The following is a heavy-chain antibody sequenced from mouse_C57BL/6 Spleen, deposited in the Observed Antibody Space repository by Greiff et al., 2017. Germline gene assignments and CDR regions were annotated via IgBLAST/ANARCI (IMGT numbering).Heavy chain of an antibody. CDR3: ARMNDYDGYWYFDV. Sequence: QVTLKVSGPGILQPSQTLSLTCSFSGFSLSTFGMGVGWIRQPSGKGLEWLAHIWWDDVKYYNPALKSRLTISKDTSKNQVFLKIANVDTADTATYYCARMNDYDGYWYFDVWGTGTTVTVSS. CDR1: GFSLSTFGMG. CDR2: IWWDDVK. D-gene: IGHD2-4*01. V-gene: IGHV8-8*01. J-gene: IGHJ1*03.